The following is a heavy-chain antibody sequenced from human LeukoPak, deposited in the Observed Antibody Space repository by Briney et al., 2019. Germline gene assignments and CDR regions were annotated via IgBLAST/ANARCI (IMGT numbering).Heavy chain of an antibody. CDR1: GGSISTYY. D-gene: IGHD6-13*01. Sequence: SETLSLTCTVSGGSISTYYWSWIRQPPGKGLEWIGYIYYSGSTNYNPSLKSRVTISVDTSKNQFSLKLSSVTAADTAVYYCARRGYSSSWYAFDIWGQGTMVTVSS. CDR3: ARRGYSSSWYAFDI. V-gene: IGHV4-59*08. J-gene: IGHJ3*02. CDR2: IYYSGST.